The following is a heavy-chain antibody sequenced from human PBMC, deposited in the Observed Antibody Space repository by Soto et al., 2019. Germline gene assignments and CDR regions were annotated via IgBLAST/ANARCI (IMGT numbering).Heavy chain of an antibody. CDR3: AAWQNFDY. V-gene: IGHV4-34*01. D-gene: IGHD3-16*01. CDR2: INHSGST. CDR1: GGSFSGYY. J-gene: IGHJ4*02. Sequence: SETLSLTCAVYGGSFSGYYWSWIRQPPGKGLEWIGEINHSGSTNYNPSLKSRVTISVDTSKNQFSLKLSSVTAADTAVYYCAAWQNFDYWGQGTLVTVSS.